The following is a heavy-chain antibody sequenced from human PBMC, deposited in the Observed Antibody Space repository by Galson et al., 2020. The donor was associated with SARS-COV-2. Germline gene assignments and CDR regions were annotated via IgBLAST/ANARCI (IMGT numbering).Heavy chain of an antibody. D-gene: IGHD2-2*01. CDR1: GGSISSGGYY. CDR2: IYYSGST. Sequence: ASETLSLTCTVSGGSISSGGYYWSWIRQHPGKGLEWIVYIYYSGSTYYNPSLKSRVTILVDTSKNQFSLKLSCVTAADTAVYYCARTGGVPAAAFDYWGQGTLVTVSS. CDR3: ARTGGVPAAAFDY. V-gene: IGHV4-31*03. J-gene: IGHJ4*02.